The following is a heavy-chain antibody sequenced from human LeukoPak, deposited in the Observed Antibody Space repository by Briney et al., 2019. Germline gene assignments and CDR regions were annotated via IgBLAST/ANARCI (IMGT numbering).Heavy chain of an antibody. J-gene: IGHJ4*02. V-gene: IGHV3-23*01. CDR2: INGNGDST. D-gene: IGHD4-17*01. CDR3: ARASGHYGDYPFDY. Sequence: GGSLRLSCAASRFTFTNYAMSWVRQAPGKGLEWVSTINGNGDSTYYADSVKGRFTISRDNSKNTLYLQMNSLRAEDTAVYYCARASGHYGDYPFDYWGQGTLVTVSS. CDR1: RFTFTNYA.